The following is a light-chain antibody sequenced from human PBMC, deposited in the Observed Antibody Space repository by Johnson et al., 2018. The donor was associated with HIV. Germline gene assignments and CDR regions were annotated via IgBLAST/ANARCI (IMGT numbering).Light chain of an antibody. CDR1: SSNIENNY. Sequence: QSVLTQPPSVSAAPVQKVTISCSGSSSNIENNYVSWYQQLPGTAPKLLIYEDNRRPSGTPDRFSGSKSGTSATLGITGLQTGDEADYYCGTWDSSLSSYVFGTGTKVTVL. CDR2: EDN. J-gene: IGLJ1*01. V-gene: IGLV1-51*02. CDR3: GTWDSSLSSYV.